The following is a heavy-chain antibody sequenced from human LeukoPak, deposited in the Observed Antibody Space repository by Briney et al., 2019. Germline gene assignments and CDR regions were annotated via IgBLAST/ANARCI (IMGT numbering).Heavy chain of an antibody. V-gene: IGHV3-53*01. CDR1: GFTVSSNY. CDR2: IFSGGGT. CDR3: AKDLRAVAGTCAFDI. Sequence: GGSLRLSCAASGFTVSSNYMSWVRQPPGKGLEWVSVIFSGGGTYYADSVKGRFTISRDNSKNTLYLQMSSLRAEDTAVYYCAKDLRAVAGTCAFDIWGQGTMVTVSS. D-gene: IGHD6-19*01. J-gene: IGHJ3*02.